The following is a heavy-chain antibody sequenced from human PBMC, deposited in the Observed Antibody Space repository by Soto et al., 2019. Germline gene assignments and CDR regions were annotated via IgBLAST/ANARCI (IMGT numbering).Heavy chain of an antibody. CDR1: GGSISSGDYY. J-gene: IGHJ4*02. V-gene: IGHV4-30-4*01. CDR2: IYYSGST. Sequence: QVQLQESGPGLVKPSQTLSLTCTVSGGSISSGDYYWTWIRQPPGKGLEWIGSIYYSGSTYYNPSLKSRVTISVDTSKNQFSLKLNSVTAADTAVYYCARPNVTRRNCGGDCWGFDYWGQGTLVTVS. D-gene: IGHD2-21*02. CDR3: ARPNVTRRNCGGDCWGFDY.